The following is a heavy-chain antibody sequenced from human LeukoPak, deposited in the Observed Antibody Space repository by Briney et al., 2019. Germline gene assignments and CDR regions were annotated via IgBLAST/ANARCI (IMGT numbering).Heavy chain of an antibody. J-gene: IGHJ4*02. CDR1: GFTFSSYA. CDR2: ISYDGSNK. CDR3: ARGASRNYYDSSGYRLLFDY. D-gene: IGHD3-22*01. Sequence: SGGSLRLSCAASGFTFSSYAMHWVHQAPGKGLEWVAVISYDGSNKYYADSVKGRFTISRDNSKNTLYLQMNSLRAEDTAVYYCARGASRNYYDSSGYRLLFDYWGQGTLVTVSS. V-gene: IGHV3-30-3*01.